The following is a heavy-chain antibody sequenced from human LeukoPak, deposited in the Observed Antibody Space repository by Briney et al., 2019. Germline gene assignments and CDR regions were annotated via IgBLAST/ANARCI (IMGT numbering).Heavy chain of an antibody. D-gene: IGHD2-15*01. CDR3: ARDRVVVATTTPPYWYFDL. J-gene: IGHJ2*01. V-gene: IGHV3-48*03. Sequence: GGSLSLSCAASGFTFSSYEMNWVRQATGKGLEWVAYISSSGSTIYYADSVKGRFTISRDNAKNSLFLHMNSLRVEDTALYYCARDRVVVATTTPPYWYFDLWGRGTRVTVSS. CDR1: GFTFSSYE. CDR2: ISSSGSTI.